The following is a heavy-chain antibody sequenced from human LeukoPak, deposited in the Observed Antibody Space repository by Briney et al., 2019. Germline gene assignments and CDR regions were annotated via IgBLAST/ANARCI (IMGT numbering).Heavy chain of an antibody. D-gene: IGHD6-19*01. V-gene: IGHV3-23*01. Sequence: PGGSLRLSCASSGFTFSDYYMSWIRQAPGKGLEWVSTISGSGDSSYYADSVKGRFTVSRDNSKSTLYVQMNSLRVEDTAVYYCAKGGSSGWYVSNWFDPWGQGTLVTVSS. J-gene: IGHJ5*02. CDR3: AKGGSSGWYVSNWFDP. CDR2: ISGSGDSS. CDR1: GFTFSDYY.